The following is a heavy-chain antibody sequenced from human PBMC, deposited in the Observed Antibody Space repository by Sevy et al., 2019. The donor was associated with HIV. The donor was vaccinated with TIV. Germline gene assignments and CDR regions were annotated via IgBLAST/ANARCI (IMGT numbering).Heavy chain of an antibody. V-gene: IGHV3-30*02. CDR3: AKDRGYYDSSGYYYFDY. CDR2: IRYDGSNK. CDR1: GFTFSSYG. Sequence: GGSLSLSCAASGFTFSSYGMHWVRQAPGKGLEWVAFIRYDGSNKYYADSVKGRFTISRDNSKNTLYLQMNGLRAEDTAVYYCAKDRGYYDSSGYYYFDYWGQGTLVTVSS. D-gene: IGHD3-22*01. J-gene: IGHJ4*02.